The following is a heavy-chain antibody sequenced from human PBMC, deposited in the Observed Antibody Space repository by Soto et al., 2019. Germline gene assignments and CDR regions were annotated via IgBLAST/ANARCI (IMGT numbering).Heavy chain of an antibody. CDR2: LSDSGGSI. J-gene: IGHJ4*02. CDR3: AKVSSSWYAGFFDL. Sequence: GGSLRHSCTASGFNFSRQAMNWVRQAPGKGLEWVSGLSDSGGSIYYADSVKGRFTISRDNSMNTLYLQMNTLRAEDTAIYFCAKVSSSWYAGFFDLWGQGTLVTVSS. CDR1: GFNFSRQA. D-gene: IGHD2-8*01. V-gene: IGHV3-23*01.